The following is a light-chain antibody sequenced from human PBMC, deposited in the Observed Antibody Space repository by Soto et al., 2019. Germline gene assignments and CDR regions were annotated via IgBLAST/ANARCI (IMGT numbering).Light chain of an antibody. J-gene: IGKJ2*01. CDR1: QGISTY. CDR2: AAS. Sequence: DIQLTQSPSFLSASVGDRVTITCRASQGISTYLAWYQQKPGKAPKLLISAASTLQSGVPSRFSGSGSGTEFTLTISSLQPEDFATYYCLQLNSYPRSFGQGTRLEIK. V-gene: IGKV1-9*01. CDR3: LQLNSYPRS.